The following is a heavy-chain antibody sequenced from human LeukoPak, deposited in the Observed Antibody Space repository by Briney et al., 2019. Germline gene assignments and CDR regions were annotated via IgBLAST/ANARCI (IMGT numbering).Heavy chain of an antibody. CDR2: IYYSGST. Sequence: PSQTLSLTCTVSGGSISSYYWSWIRQPPGKGLEWIGYIYYSGSTNYNPSLKSRVTISVDTSKNQFSLKLSSVTAADTAVYYCARVATVTTPNSLLDWGQGTLVTVSS. J-gene: IGHJ4*02. CDR1: GGSISSYY. D-gene: IGHD4-17*01. V-gene: IGHV4-59*01. CDR3: ARVATVTTPNSLLD.